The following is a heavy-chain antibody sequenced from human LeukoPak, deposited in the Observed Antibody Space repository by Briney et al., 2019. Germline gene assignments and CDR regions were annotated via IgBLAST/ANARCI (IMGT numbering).Heavy chain of an antibody. V-gene: IGHV3-48*04. D-gene: IGHD6-13*01. CDR3: ARDSAAAGTPHFFDY. CDR2: ISYSGDII. J-gene: IGHJ4*02. CDR1: GFTFSSYS. Sequence: PGGSLRLSCAASGFTFSSYSMNWVRQAPGKGLEWVSYISYSGDIIYYADSVKGRFTISRDIAKNSLYLQMNSLRAEDTALYYCARDSAAAGTPHFFDYWGQGTPVTVSS.